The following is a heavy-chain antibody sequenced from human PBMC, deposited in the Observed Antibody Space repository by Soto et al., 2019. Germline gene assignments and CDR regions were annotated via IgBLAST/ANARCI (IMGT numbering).Heavy chain of an antibody. CDR2: IKSKTDGGTT. Sequence: EVQLVESGGGLVKPGGSLILSCAASGFTFSNAWMSWVRQAPGKGLEWVGRIKSKTDGGTTDYAAPVKGRFTISRDDSKNTLYLQMNSLKTEDTAVYYCTTDQVAPYYDFWSGYNVVDGMDVWGQGTTVTVSS. D-gene: IGHD3-3*01. CDR1: GFTFSNAW. V-gene: IGHV3-15*01. J-gene: IGHJ6*02. CDR3: TTDQVAPYYDFWSGYNVVDGMDV.